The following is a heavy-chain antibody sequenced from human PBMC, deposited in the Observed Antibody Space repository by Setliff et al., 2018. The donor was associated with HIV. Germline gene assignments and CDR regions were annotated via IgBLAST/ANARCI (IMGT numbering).Heavy chain of an antibody. J-gene: IGHJ1*01. Sequence: GSGPTLVNPTQTLTLTCTLSGLSLNISDVGVGWLRQPPGKALEWLALIYWNDDKRYSPSLKSRVTVTKDTAKNQVVLTMTNMDPADTATYFCAHSPDTWYFGEYFRHWCQGTLVTVST. CDR1: GLSLNISDVG. CDR3: AHSPDTWYFGEYFRH. V-gene: IGHV2-5*01. D-gene: IGHD3-9*01. CDR2: IYWNDDK.